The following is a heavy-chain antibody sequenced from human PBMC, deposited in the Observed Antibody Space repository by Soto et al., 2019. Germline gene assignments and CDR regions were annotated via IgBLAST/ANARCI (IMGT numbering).Heavy chain of an antibody. CDR2: ISYDGSNK. CDR1: GFTFSSYA. Sequence: QVQLVESGGGVVQPGRSLRLSCAASGFTFSSYAMHWVRQAPGKGLEWVAVISYDGSNKYYADSVKGRFTISRDNSKNTLYLQMNSLRAEDTAVYYCASNEYCISTSCYAASLFDYWGQGTLVTVSS. V-gene: IGHV3-30-3*01. J-gene: IGHJ4*02. D-gene: IGHD2-2*01. CDR3: ASNEYCISTSCYAASLFDY.